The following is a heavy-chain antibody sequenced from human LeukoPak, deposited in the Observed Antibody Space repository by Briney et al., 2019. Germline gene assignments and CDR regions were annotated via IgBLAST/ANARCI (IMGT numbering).Heavy chain of an antibody. V-gene: IGHV1-69*13. D-gene: IGHD6-19*01. CDR1: GGTFSSYA. J-gene: IGHJ4*02. CDR3: AREVGEYRAVAGTGTFDY. CDR2: IIPIFGTA. Sequence: ASVKVSCKASGGTFSSYAISWVRQAPGQGLEWMGGIIPIFGTANYAQKFQGRVTITADESTSTAYMELSSLRSEDTAVYYCAREVGEYRAVAGTGTFDYWGRGTLVTVSS.